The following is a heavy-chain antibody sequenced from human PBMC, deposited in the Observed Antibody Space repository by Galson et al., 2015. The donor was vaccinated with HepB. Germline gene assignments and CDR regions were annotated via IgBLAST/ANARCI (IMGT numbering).Heavy chain of an antibody. J-gene: IGHJ4*02. CDR2: IIPIFGTA. V-gene: IGHV1-69*13. D-gene: IGHD1-26*01. Sequence: SVKVSCKASGGTFSSYAISWVRQAPGQGLEWMGGIIPIFGTANYAQKFQGRVPITADESTSTAYMERSSLRSEDTAVYYCARAHSGSYYGAYWGQGTLVTVSS. CDR3: ARAHSGSYYGAY. CDR1: GGTFSSYA.